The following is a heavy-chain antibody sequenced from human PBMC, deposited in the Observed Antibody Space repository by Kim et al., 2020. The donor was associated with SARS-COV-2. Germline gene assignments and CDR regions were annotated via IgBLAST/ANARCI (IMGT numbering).Heavy chain of an antibody. CDR3: ARAVYSSSWYYFDY. Sequence: ADSLKGRFTISRDNAKNSLYLQMNSLRAEDTAVYYCARAVYSSSWYYFDYWGQGTLVTVSS. V-gene: IGHV3-21*01. J-gene: IGHJ4*02. D-gene: IGHD6-13*01.